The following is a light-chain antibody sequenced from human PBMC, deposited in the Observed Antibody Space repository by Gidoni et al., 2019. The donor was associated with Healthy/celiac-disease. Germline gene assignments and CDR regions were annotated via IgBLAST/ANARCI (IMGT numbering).Light chain of an antibody. V-gene: IGKV1-33*01. CDR1: QDISNY. J-gene: IGKJ4*01. CDR3: QQYDNLLT. CDR2: DAS. Sequence: DMQMTQSPSSLSASVGERVTITCPASQDISNYLNWYQQKPGKAPKPLIYDASNLETGVPSRFSGSGSGTDFTFTISSLQPEDIATYYCQQYDNLLTFGGGTKVEIK.